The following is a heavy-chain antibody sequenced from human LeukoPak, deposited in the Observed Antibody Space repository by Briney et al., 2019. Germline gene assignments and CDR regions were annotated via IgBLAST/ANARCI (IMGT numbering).Heavy chain of an antibody. CDR2: VSDSGGST. CDR3: AKGEKTRPFGGVIDY. V-gene: IGHV3-23*01. CDR1: GFTFSSYA. Sequence: GGSLRLSCAASGFTFSSYAMSWDRQAPGRGLEWVSAVSDSGGSTYYADSVKGRFTISRDNSMNTLYLQMNSLRAEDTAVYYCAKGEKTRPFGGVIDYWGQGTLVTVSS. D-gene: IGHD3-16*02. J-gene: IGHJ4*02.